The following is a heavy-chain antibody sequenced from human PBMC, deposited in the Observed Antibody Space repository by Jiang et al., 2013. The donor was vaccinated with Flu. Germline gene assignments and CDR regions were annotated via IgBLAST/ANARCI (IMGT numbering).Heavy chain of an antibody. J-gene: IGHJ4*02. D-gene: IGHD3-3*01. V-gene: IGHV4-59*01. Sequence: PGLVKPSETLSLTCTVSGGFIGSYYWSWIRQPPGKGLEWIGYIYYSGSTNYNPSLKSRVSISVDRPKNQFSLKLSAVTAADTAIYYCASDKYDLWSGYYGNWGQGTLVTVSS. CDR2: IYYSGST. CDR1: GGFIGSYY. CDR3: ASDKYDLWSGYYGN.